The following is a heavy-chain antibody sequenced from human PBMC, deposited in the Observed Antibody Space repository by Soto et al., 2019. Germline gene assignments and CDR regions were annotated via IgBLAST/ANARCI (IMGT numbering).Heavy chain of an antibody. V-gene: IGHV3-15*01. D-gene: IGHD3-9*01. CDR1: GFTFSNAW. CDR3: TTDLNYDILTGYYLYYYYGMDV. Sequence: GGSLRLSCAASGFTFSNAWMSWVRQAPGKGLEWVGRIKSKTDGGTTDYAAPVKGRFTISRDDSKNTLYLQMNSLKTGDTAVYYCTTDLNYDILTGYYLYYYYGMDVWGQGTTVTVSS. CDR2: IKSKTDGGTT. J-gene: IGHJ6*02.